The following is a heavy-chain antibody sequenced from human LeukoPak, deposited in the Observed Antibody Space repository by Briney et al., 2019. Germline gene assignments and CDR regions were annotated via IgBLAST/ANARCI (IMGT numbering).Heavy chain of an antibody. V-gene: IGHV3-7*01. D-gene: IGHD6-19*01. CDR1: GFTFSSYS. J-gene: IGHJ4*02. CDR3: ARDGLQWLVLTPRYFDY. CDR2: IKQDGSEK. Sequence: GGSLRLSCAASGFTFSSYSMNWVRQAPGKGLEWVANIKQDGSEKYYVDSVRGRFTISRDNAKNSLYLQMNSLRAEDTAVYYCARDGLQWLVLTPRYFDYWGQGTLVTVSS.